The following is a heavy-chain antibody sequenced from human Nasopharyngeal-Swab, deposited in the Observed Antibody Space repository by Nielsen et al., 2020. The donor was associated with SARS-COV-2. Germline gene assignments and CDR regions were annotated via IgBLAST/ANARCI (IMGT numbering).Heavy chain of an antibody. Sequence: SETLSLTCTVSGGSINSSTYYWGWIRQPPGKGLEWIGTLYYSGSTYQNPSLKSRVTISVDTSKNQFSLDLSSVTAADTAVYYCVRHKLVENNPDWFDPWGQGTLVTVSS. D-gene: IGHD1-26*01. CDR2: LYYSGST. CDR3: VRHKLVENNPDWFDP. J-gene: IGHJ5*02. CDR1: GGSINSSTYY. V-gene: IGHV4-39*01.